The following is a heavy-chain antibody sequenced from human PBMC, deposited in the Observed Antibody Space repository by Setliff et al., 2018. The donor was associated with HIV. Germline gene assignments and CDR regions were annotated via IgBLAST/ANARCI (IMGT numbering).Heavy chain of an antibody. CDR2: IYTSGST. Sequence: PSETLSLTCTVSGGSISSETFSWNWIRQPAGKGLEWIGRIYTSGSTDYNPSLKSRVTMSVDTSKNQFSLKLSSVTAADTAVYYCARGGYYYYFGEDVWGQGTTVTVSS. J-gene: IGHJ6*02. V-gene: IGHV4-61*02. CDR3: ARGGYYYYFGEDV. CDR1: GGSISSETFS. D-gene: IGHD3-16*01.